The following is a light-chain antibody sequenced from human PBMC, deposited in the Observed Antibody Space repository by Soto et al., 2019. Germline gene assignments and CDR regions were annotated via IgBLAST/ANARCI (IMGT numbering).Light chain of an antibody. J-gene: IGKJ2*01. CDR1: QSISRS. V-gene: IGKV3-15*01. Sequence: EIVLTLSPAILSVSPGERATHSCRASQSISRSLACYQQTPGQAPRLLISDASTRATGIPARFSGSGSGTEFTLTISSLQSEDFALYYCHQYNSWPPGTFGQGTKVDIK. CDR2: DAS. CDR3: HQYNSWPPGT.